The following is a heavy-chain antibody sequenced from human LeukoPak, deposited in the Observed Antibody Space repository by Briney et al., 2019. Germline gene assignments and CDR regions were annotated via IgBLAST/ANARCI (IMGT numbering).Heavy chain of an antibody. J-gene: IGHJ3*02. V-gene: IGHV4-30-4*08. D-gene: IGHD3-10*01. CDR1: GGSISSGDYY. CDR3: ARAEKLLWFGELFGAFDI. CDR2: IYYSGST. Sequence: PSETLSLTCTVSGGSISSGDYYWSWIRQPPGKGLEWIGYIYYSGSTYYNPSLKSRVTISVDTSKNQFSLKLSSVTAADTAVYYCARAEKLLWFGELFGAFDIWGPGTMVTVSS.